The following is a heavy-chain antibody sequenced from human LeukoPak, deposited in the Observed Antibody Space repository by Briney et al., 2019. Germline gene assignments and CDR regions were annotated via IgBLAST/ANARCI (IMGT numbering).Heavy chain of an antibody. Sequence: SQTLSLTCAISGDSVSSNSVAWNWIRQSPSRGLEWLGRTYYRSKWYNDYAVSVKSRITINPDTSKNQFSLQLNSVTPEDTAVYYCARDRHYGSGRAGVFDYWGQGTLVTVSS. CDR3: ARDRHYGSGRAGVFDY. D-gene: IGHD3-10*01. J-gene: IGHJ4*02. CDR2: TYYRSKWYN. V-gene: IGHV6-1*01. CDR1: GDSVSSNSVA.